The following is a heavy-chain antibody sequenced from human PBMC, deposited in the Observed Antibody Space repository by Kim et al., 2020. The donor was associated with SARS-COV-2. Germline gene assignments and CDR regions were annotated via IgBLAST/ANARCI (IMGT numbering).Heavy chain of an antibody. CDR2: IYYSGST. D-gene: IGHD3-22*01. CDR1: GGSISSGGYY. CDR3: ARVFYYDSSGYVYGMDV. Sequence: SETLSLTCTVSGGSISSGGYYWSWIRQHPGKGLEWIGYIYYSGSTYYNPSLKSRVTISVDTSKNQFSLKLSSVTAADTAVYYCARVFYYDSSGYVYGMDVWGQGTTVTVSS. J-gene: IGHJ6*02. V-gene: IGHV4-31*03.